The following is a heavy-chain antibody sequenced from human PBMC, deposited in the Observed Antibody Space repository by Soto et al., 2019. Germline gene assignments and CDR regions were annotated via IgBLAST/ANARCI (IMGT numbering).Heavy chain of an antibody. CDR2: ISYDGSNK. D-gene: IGHD3-9*01. J-gene: IGHJ6*02. V-gene: IGHV3-30-3*01. CDR3: ARDVSEGYFDWSLYGMDV. CDR1: GFTFSSYA. Sequence: PGGSLRLSCAASGFTFSSYAMHLVRQAPGKGLECVSVISYDGSNKYYADSVKGRFTISRDNSKNTLYLQMNSLRAEDTAVYYCARDVSEGYFDWSLYGMDVWGQGTTVTVSS.